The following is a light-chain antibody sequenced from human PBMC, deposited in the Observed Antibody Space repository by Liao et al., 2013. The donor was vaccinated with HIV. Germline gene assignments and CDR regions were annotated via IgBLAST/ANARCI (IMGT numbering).Light chain of an antibody. V-gene: IGLV3-21*01. Sequence: SYELTQPPSVSVAPGKTARITCGGNNIGSKTVHWYQQKPGQAPVLVIYNDSDRPSGIPERFSGSNSGNTATLTIRGTQGLDEADYYCQAGDSGIEVFGGGTKLTVL. CDR1: NIGSKT. J-gene: IGLJ2*01. CDR3: QAGDSGIEV. CDR2: NDS.